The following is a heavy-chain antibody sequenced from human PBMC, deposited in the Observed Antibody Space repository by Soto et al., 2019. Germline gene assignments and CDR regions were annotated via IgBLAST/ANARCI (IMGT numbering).Heavy chain of an antibody. CDR3: ARSRNTVDGWSGYYSYGMDV. CDR2: IYPGDSDT. Sequence: PGESLKVSCKGSGYSFTSYWIGWVRQMPGKSLEWMGIIYPGDSDTRYSPSFQGQVTISADKSISTAYLQWSSLKASDTAMYYCARSRNTVDGWSGYYSYGMDVWGQGTTVTVSS. V-gene: IGHV5-51*01. D-gene: IGHD4-4*01. CDR1: GYSFTSYW. J-gene: IGHJ6*02.